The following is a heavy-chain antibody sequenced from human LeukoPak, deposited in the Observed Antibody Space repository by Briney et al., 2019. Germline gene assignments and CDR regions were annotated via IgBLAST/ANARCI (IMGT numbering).Heavy chain of an antibody. CDR1: GFTFSSYE. Sequence: PGGSLRLSCAASGFTFSSYEMNWVRQAPGKGLEWVSYISSSGSTIYYADSVKGRFTISRDNAKNSLYLQMNSLRAEDTAVYYCARGTSLPLGYCSSTSCYTMGGYYYGMDVWGQGTTVTVSS. D-gene: IGHD2-2*01. CDR3: ARGTSLPLGYCSSTSCYTMGGYYYGMDV. V-gene: IGHV3-48*03. J-gene: IGHJ6*02. CDR2: ISSSGSTI.